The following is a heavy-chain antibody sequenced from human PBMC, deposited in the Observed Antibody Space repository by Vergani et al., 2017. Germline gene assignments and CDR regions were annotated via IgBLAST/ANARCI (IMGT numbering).Heavy chain of an antibody. V-gene: IGHV1-46*01. CDR3: ARDLYDSSGYYYDLGYAVGI. CDR2: INPRGGSP. Sequence: QVQLVQSGAEVKKPGASVKVSCKASGYTFTSYYMHWVRQAPGQGLEWMGIINPRGGSPSYAQKFQGRVTMTRDTSTSTVYMGLRSLRTDDTAVNYCARDLYDSSGYYYDLGYAVGIWGQGTMVTVSS. CDR1: GYTFTSYY. D-gene: IGHD3-22*01. J-gene: IGHJ3*02.